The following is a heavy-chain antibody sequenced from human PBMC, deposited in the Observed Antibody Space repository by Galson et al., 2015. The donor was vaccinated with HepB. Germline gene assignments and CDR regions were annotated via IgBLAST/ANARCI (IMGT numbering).Heavy chain of an antibody. D-gene: IGHD1-26*01. CDR1: GYSFTSYW. CDR3: ARLLGSFSPGSYYDY. CDR2: IYPGDSDT. J-gene: IGHJ4*02. Sequence: QSGAEVKKPGESLKISCKGSGYSFTSYWIGWVRQMPGKGLEWMGIIYPGDSDTRYSPSFQGQVTISADKSISTAYLQWSGLKASDTAMYYCARLLGSFSPGSYYDYWGQGTLVTVSS. V-gene: IGHV5-51*01.